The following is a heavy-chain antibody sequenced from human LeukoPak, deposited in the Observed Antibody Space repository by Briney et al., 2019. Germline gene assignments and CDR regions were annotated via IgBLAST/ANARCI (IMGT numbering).Heavy chain of an antibody. CDR3: AREGGYYYDSSGIDY. J-gene: IGHJ4*02. Sequence: GGSLRLPCAASGFTFSSYAMHWVRQAPGKGLEWVAVISYDGSNKYYADSVKGRFTISRDNSKNTLYLQMNSLRAEDTAVYYCAREGGYYYDSSGIDYWGQGTLVTVSS. CDR2: ISYDGSNK. D-gene: IGHD3-22*01. V-gene: IGHV3-30-3*01. CDR1: GFTFSSYA.